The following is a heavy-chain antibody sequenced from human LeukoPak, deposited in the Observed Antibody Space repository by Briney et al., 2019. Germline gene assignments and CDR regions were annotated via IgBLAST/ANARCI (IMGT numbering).Heavy chain of an antibody. V-gene: IGHV3-30*09. CDR1: GFSFSNFA. J-gene: IGHJ1*01. Sequence: GGSLRLSCAASGFSFSNFAMHWVRQAPGKGLEWVAVLSFDGSNTYFAESVKGRFAISRDTSKNSLYLHMNRLRTEDTAVYYCAKDLSSGCLQDWGQGTLVTVSS. CDR3: AKDLSSGCLQD. D-gene: IGHD6-19*01. CDR2: LSFDGSNT.